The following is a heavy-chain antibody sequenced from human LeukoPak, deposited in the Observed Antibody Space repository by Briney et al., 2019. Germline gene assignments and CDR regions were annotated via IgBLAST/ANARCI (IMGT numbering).Heavy chain of an antibody. CDR2: INPTGTTT. D-gene: IGHD1-26*01. J-gene: IGHJ5*02. Sequence: ASVKVSCKASGYTFTNHWMHWVRQAPGQGLEWVGLINPTGTTTLYAQKFQGRITLTRDMSATTDYMELSSLTSEDTAVYYCARDNSVGDIAWWFDPWGQGTLVTVSS. CDR1: GYTFTNHW. V-gene: IGHV1-46*01. CDR3: ARDNSVGDIAWWFDP.